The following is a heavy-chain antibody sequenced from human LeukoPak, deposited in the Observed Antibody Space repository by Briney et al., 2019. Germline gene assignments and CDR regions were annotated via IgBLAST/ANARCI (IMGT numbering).Heavy chain of an antibody. CDR3: AKDSSSWYDMVAARGEYFQH. Sequence: GRSLRLSCAASGFTFSSYGMPWVRQAPGKGLEWVAVISYDGSNKYYADSVKGRFTISRDNSKNTLYLRMNSLRAEDTAVYYCAKDSSSWYDMVAARGEYFQHWGQGTLVTVSS. J-gene: IGHJ1*01. CDR1: GFTFSSYG. V-gene: IGHV3-30*18. D-gene: IGHD6-13*01. CDR2: ISYDGSNK.